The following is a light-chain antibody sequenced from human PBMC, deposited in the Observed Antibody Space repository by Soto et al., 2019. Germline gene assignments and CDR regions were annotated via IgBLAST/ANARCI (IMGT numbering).Light chain of an antibody. CDR1: SSNIGNNP. CDR2: DDD. J-gene: IGLJ2*01. V-gene: IGLV1-51*01. Sequence: QSVLTQPPSVSAAPGQKVTISCSGSSSNIGNNPVSWYHHVPGTAPTLLIYDDDKRPSGIPDRFSGSKSGTSATLGITGLQTGDEADYYCGTWDDSLGPGGVFGGGTKLTVL. CDR3: GTWDDSLGPGGV.